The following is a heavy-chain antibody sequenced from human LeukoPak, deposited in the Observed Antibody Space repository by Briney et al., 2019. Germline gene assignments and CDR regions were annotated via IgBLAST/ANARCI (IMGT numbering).Heavy chain of an antibody. V-gene: IGHV3-23*01. CDR2: ITGSGGST. D-gene: IGHD3-22*01. Sequence: GGSLRLSCAASGFTFSSYAMSWVRQAPGKGLEWVSGITGSGGSTAYADSVKGRFTISRYNSKNTLHLQMHSVRAEDTAVYYCAKGYFYDISGYSDGPYWGQGTLVTVSS. CDR3: AKGYFYDISGYSDGPY. CDR1: GFTFSSYA. J-gene: IGHJ4*02.